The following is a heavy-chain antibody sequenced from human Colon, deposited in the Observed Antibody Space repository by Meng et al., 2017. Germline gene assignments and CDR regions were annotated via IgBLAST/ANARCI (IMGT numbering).Heavy chain of an antibody. J-gene: IGHJ5*02. Sequence: VQRQASGPGLVKPSGTLSLTCAVSGASISSTYWWSWVRQPPGKGLEWIGEVHHSGGANYNPSLKSRVTISVDESNNQYSLSLTSVTAADTATYYCGRNGAYSIDPWGRGTLVTVSS. D-gene: IGHD2-15*01. CDR3: GRNGAYSIDP. CDR1: GASISSTYW. V-gene: IGHV4-4*02. CDR2: VHHSGGA.